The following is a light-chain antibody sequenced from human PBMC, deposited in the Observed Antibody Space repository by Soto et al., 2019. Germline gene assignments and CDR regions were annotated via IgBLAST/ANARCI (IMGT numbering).Light chain of an antibody. Sequence: QSVLTQPPSVSGAPGQGVTISCTGSSSNIGAGYDVHWYQQLPGTAPKLLIYGNTNRPSGVPDRFSGSKSATSASLTITGLQAEDEADYYCQSYDSSLSVWVFGGGTKLTVL. CDR2: GNT. CDR1: SSNIGAGYD. J-gene: IGLJ3*02. CDR3: QSYDSSLSVWV. V-gene: IGLV1-40*01.